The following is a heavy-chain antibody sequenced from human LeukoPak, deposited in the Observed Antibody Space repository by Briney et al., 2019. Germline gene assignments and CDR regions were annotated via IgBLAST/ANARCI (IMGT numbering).Heavy chain of an antibody. CDR3: ARVRSGYQYYFDY. V-gene: IGHV1-69*05. D-gene: IGHD3-22*01. CDR1: GGTFSSYA. J-gene: IGHJ4*02. CDR2: IIPIFGTA. Sequence: VASVKVSCKASGGTFSSYAISRVRQAPGQGLEWMGGIIPIFGTANYAQKFQGRVTITTDESTSTAYMELSSLRSEDTAVYYCARVRSGYQYYFDYWGQGTLVTVSS.